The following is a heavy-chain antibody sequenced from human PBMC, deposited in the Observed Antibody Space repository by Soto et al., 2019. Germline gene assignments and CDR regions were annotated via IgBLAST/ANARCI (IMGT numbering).Heavy chain of an antibody. CDR1: GFTFSSYA. V-gene: IGHV3-23*01. J-gene: IGHJ4*02. Sequence: EVQVLESGGGLVHPGGSLRLSCVASGFTFSSYAMSWVRQAPGKGLDWVSSLSGSGGTKKYADSVKGRFTISRDNSKSTIYIQMNSLRADDTAVYYCAKEGLEGVYYSDNSGYPYYSDYWGQGTLVTVSS. CDR3: AKEGLEGVYYSDNSGYPYYSDY. CDR2: LSGSGGTK. D-gene: IGHD3-22*01.